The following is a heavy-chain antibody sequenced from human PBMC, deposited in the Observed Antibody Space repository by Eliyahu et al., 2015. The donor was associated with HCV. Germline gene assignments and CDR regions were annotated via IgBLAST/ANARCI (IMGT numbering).Heavy chain of an antibody. D-gene: IGHD5-18*01. CDR3: VYLTAGYTYGYSQLGRIDY. V-gene: IGHV4-39*01. CDR1: GGSISTGSYY. CDR2: FNYSGTS. J-gene: IGHJ4*02. Sequence: LQLQESGPGLVKTSETLSLTCTVSGGSISTGSYYWGWIRQPPGKGLEWIGTFNYSGTSYYNPSLKSRVTKFVDTSKNQFSLILYSVTAADTAVYYCVYLTAGYTYGYSQLGRIDYWGQGTLVTVSS.